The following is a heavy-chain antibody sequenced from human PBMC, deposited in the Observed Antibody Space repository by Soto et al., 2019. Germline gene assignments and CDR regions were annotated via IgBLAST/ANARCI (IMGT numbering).Heavy chain of an antibody. J-gene: IGHJ1*01. CDR3: ARDLSSSWYPEYFQH. CDR2: ISSSSSTI. CDR1: GFTFSSYS. V-gene: IGHV3-48*01. D-gene: IGHD6-13*01. Sequence: GGSLRLSCAASGFTFSSYSMNWVRQAPGKGLEWVSYISSSSSTIYYADSVKGRFTISRDNAKNSLYLQMNSLRAEDTAVYYCARDLSSSWYPEYFQHWGQGTLVTVSS.